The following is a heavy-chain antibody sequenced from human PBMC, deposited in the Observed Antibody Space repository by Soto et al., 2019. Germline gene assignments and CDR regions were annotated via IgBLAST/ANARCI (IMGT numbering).Heavy chain of an antibody. CDR2: IIPIFGTA. CDR3: ARGGYFDSSNYLAY. D-gene: IGHD3-22*01. J-gene: IGHJ4*02. CDR1: GGTFSSYA. V-gene: IGHV1-69*06. Sequence: SVKVSCKASGGTFSSYAISWVRQAPGQGLEWMGGIIPIFGTANYAQKFQGRVTITADKSTSTAYMELSSLRSEDTAVYYCARGGYFDSSNYLAYWGLGTLVTVSS.